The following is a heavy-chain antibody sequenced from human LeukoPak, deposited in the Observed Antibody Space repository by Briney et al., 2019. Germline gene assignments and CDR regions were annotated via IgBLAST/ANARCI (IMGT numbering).Heavy chain of an antibody. D-gene: IGHD3-10*01. J-gene: IGHJ5*02. CDR1: GFTVSSNY. CDR3: AREVTMVRGVINWFDP. CDR2: IYSGGST. Sequence: PGGSLRLSCAASGFTVSSNYMSWVRQAPGKGLEWVSVIYSGGSTYYADSVKGRFTISRDNSKNTLYLQMNSLRAEDTAVYYCAREVTMVRGVINWFDPWGQGTLVTVSS. V-gene: IGHV3-66*01.